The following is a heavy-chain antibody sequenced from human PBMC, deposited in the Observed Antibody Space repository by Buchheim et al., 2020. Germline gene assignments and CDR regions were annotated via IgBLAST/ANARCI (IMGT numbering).Heavy chain of an antibody. J-gene: IGHJ6*02. V-gene: IGHV4-39*01. Sequence: QLQLQESGPGLVKPSETLFLTCTVSGGSISSNYYWGWIRQPPGKGLEWIGSIYYSGSTYYNPSLKSRVTISVDTSKNEFSLKLSSVTAADTAGYYCASGDSSGYRMYDYGMDVWGQGTT. CDR3: ASGDSSGYRMYDYGMDV. CDR1: GGSISSNYY. CDR2: IYYSGST. D-gene: IGHD3-22*01.